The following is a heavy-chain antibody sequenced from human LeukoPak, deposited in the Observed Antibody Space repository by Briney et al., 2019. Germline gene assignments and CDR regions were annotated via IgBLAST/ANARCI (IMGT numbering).Heavy chain of an antibody. CDR1: GYSFASYW. D-gene: IGHD6-19*01. J-gene: IGHJ1*01. CDR3: ARSVKETGYIRGCRH. Sequence: PGESLKISCKVSGYSFASYWINWLRQMPGKGLEWMGMIDHSDSYTNYSPSFQGDVTISADKSINTAYVQWSGLKASDTAIYYCARSVKETGYIRGCRHWGQGTLVAVSS. V-gene: IGHV5-10-1*01. CDR2: IDHSDSYT.